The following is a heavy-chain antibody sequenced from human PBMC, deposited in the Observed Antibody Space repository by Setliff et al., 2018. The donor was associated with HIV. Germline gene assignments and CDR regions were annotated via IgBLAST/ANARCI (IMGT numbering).Heavy chain of an antibody. J-gene: IGHJ6*03. V-gene: IGHV4-59*01. CDR1: GGSISGYY. CDR3: ARGLMSYNFWGGRNDYHYMDV. CDR2: IYYSGRT. Sequence: SETLSLTCTVSGGSISGYYWNWIRQPPGKGLEWIGCIYYSGRTTYNSSLKSRVTISLDTSKKQLSLKLDSVTAADTAVYYCARGLMSYNFWGGRNDYHYMDVWGKGTTVTVSS. D-gene: IGHD3-3*01.